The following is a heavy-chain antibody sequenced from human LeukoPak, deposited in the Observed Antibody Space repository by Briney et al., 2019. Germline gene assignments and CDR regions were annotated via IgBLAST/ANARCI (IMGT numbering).Heavy chain of an antibody. CDR1: GFTFSSYG. CDR3: AKDQYGDSDYYYYGMDV. V-gene: IGHV3-30*18. J-gene: IGHJ6*02. CDR2: ISYDGSKK. D-gene: IGHD4-17*01. Sequence: GRSLRLSCAASGFTFSSYGMHGVGEAPGKGLEGVAVISYDGSKKYYADSVKGGFTISRDNYKNKLYLQMNSLRAEDTAVYYCAKDQYGDSDYYYYGMDVSGQGTTVTASS.